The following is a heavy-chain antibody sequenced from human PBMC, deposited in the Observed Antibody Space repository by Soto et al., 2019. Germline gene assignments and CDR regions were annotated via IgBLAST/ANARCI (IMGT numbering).Heavy chain of an antibody. CDR3: ARGKFSYCGGDCYPQYFQH. D-gene: IGHD2-21*02. CDR2: INHSGST. J-gene: IGHJ1*01. V-gene: IGHV4-34*01. CDR1: GGSFSGYY. Sequence: SETLSLTCAVYGGSFSGYYWSWIRQPPGKGLEWIGEINHSGSTNYNPSLKSRVTISVDTSKNQFSLKLSSVTAADTAVYYCARGKFSYCGGDCYPQYFQHWGQGTLVTVSS.